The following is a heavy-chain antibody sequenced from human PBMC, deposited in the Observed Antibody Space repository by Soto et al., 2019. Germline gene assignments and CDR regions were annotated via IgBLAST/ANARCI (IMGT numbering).Heavy chain of an antibody. CDR1: GDSLSTYY. CDR2: IHDTGRT. J-gene: IGHJ4*02. Sequence: SETLSLTCTVSGDSLSTYYWSCIRQPAGERLEWIGRIHDTGRTNYNPSLKSRVTMSVDTSKNQFSLRVNSVTAADTAVYYCARESASGTYRFDSWGQGTLLTVS. CDR3: ARESASGTYRFDS. V-gene: IGHV4-4*07. D-gene: IGHD3-10*01.